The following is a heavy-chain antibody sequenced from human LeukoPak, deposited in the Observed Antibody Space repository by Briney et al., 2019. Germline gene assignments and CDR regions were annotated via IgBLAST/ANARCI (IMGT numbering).Heavy chain of an antibody. D-gene: IGHD3-22*01. Sequence: PSETLSLTCTVSGGSISSSIHYWSWVRQPPGKGLEWIGSMYYSGSTYYNPSLKSRVTISLDTSKNHFSLKLSFVTAADAAVYYCASRSGYYPSYFDYWGQGILVTVSS. CDR3: ASRSGYYPSYFDY. CDR2: MYYSGST. J-gene: IGHJ4*02. V-gene: IGHV4-39*02. CDR1: GGSISSSIHY.